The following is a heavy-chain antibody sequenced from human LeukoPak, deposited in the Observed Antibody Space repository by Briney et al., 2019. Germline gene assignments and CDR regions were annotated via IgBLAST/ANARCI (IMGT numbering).Heavy chain of an antibody. J-gene: IGHJ4*02. CDR2: IDWDDDK. D-gene: IGHD1-26*01. V-gene: IGHV2-70*11. CDR3: ARIYSGSYFDY. CDR1: GFSLSTRGMC. Sequence: SGPALVKPTQTLTLTCTFSGFSLSTRGMCVSWIRQPPGNALEWLARIDWDDDKYYSTSLKTRLTISNDSSKNQVVLTMTNMDPVDTATYDCARIYSGSYFDYWGQGTLVTVSS.